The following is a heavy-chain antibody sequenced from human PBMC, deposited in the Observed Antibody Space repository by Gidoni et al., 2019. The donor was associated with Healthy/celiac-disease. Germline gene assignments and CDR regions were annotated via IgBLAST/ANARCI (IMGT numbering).Heavy chain of an antibody. CDR3: AREGRTRGWLQMRGGFDY. CDR1: GGSFSGYY. CDR2: INHSGST. V-gene: IGHV4-34*01. D-gene: IGHD6-19*01. Sequence: QVQLQQWGAGLFKPSETLSLTCAVYGGSFSGYYWSWIRQPPGKGLEWIGEINHSGSTNYNPSLKSRVTISVDTSKNQFSLKLSSVTAADTAVYYCAREGRTRGWLQMRGGFDYWGQGTLVTVSS. J-gene: IGHJ4*02.